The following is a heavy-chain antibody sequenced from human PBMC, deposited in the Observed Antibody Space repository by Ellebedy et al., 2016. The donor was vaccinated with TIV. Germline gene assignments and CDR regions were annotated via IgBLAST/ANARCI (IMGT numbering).Heavy chain of an antibody. Sequence: PGGSLRLSCAASGFTFSNYALSWVRQAPGRGLEWVSTISDSDGTTYYADSVKGRFTISRDNSKNTVYLQMNSLRADDTALYYCAKVEYYGSDASFWGQGTLVTVSS. J-gene: IGHJ4*02. CDR3: AKVEYYGSDASF. CDR2: ISDSDGTT. D-gene: IGHD3-10*01. CDR1: GFTFSNYA. V-gene: IGHV3-23*01.